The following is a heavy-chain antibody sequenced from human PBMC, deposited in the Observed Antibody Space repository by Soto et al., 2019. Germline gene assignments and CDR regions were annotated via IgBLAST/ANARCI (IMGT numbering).Heavy chain of an antibody. J-gene: IGHJ4*02. CDR3: ARSRSCSGSSCNGDQW. CDR2: TSTYNGNT. Sequence: QVQLVQSGPDVKQPGASVKVSCKASGHPFTSYGITWVRQAPGQGLEWMGWTSTYNGNTNFAQNLQGRVIMTTDTSTNTAYMELRSLTSDDTAFYYCARSRSCSGSSCNGDQWWGQRTQVSVSS. CDR1: GHPFTSYG. V-gene: IGHV1-18*01. D-gene: IGHD2-2*01.